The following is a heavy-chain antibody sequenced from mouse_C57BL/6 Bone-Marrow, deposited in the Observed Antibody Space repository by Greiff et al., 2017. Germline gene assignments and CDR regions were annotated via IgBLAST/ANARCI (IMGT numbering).Heavy chain of an antibody. CDR3: ARRIYYDYELSY. CDR2: ISSGGSYT. CDR1: GFTFSSYG. V-gene: IGHV5-6*01. D-gene: IGHD2-4*01. Sequence: EVKLMESGGDLVKPGGSLKLSCAASGFTFSSYGMSWVRQTPDKRLEWIATISSGGSYTYYPDSVKGRFTISRDNANNTLYLQMSSLTSEDTAVYYCARRIYYDYELSYWGQGTLVTVSA. J-gene: IGHJ3*01.